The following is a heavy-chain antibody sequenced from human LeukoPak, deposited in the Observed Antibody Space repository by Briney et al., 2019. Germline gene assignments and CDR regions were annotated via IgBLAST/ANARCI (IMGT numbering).Heavy chain of an antibody. CDR3: ARRWVATPYYFDY. CDR1: GYTFTGYY. V-gene: IGHV1-2*02. CDR2: INPDSGGK. D-gene: IGHD5-12*01. J-gene: IGHJ4*02. Sequence: ASVKVSCKASGYTFTGYYMHWVRQAPGHGVEWMGWINPDSGGKNYAQKFQGRVTMTRDTSISTAYMELSRLRFDDTAVYYCARRWVATPYYFDYWGQGTLVTVSS.